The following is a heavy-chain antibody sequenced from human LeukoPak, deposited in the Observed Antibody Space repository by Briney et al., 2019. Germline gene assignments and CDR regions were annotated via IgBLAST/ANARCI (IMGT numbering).Heavy chain of an antibody. V-gene: IGHV1-24*01. CDR3: ATDMLPIVDGYESVYAFDI. CDR2: FDPEDGET. Sequence: GASVKVSCKVSGYTLTELSMQWVRQAPGKGLEWMGGFDPEDGETIYAQKFQGRVTMTEDTSTDTAYMELSSLRSEDTAVYYCATDMLPIVDGYESVYAFDIWGQGTMVTVSS. J-gene: IGHJ3*02. D-gene: IGHD5-12*01. CDR1: GYTLTELS.